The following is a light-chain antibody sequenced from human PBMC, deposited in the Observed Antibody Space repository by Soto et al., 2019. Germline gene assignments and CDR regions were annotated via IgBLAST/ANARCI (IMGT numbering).Light chain of an antibody. CDR2: DAS. CDR3: QQYNSYSWT. Sequence: DIQMTQSPSTLSASVGDRVTITCRASQSITIWLAWYQQKPVKAPKLLIFDASSLESGVPSRFSGSGSGTEFTLTISSLQPDDFATYYCQQYNSYSWTFGQGTKVEIK. J-gene: IGKJ1*01. V-gene: IGKV1-5*01. CDR1: QSITIW.